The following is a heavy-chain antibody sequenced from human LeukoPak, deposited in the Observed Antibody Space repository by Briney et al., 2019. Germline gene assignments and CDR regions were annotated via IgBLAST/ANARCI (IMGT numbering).Heavy chain of an antibody. J-gene: IGHJ6*02. Sequence: SETLSLTCTVSGGSISSYYWSWIRQPPGKGLEWLGYIYYSGSTNYNPSLKSRVTISVDTSKNQFSLKLSSVTAADTAVYYCARMMLLRNYYYYGMDVWGQGTTVTVSS. CDR2: IYYSGST. CDR1: GGSISSYY. CDR3: ARMMLLRNYYYYGMDV. D-gene: IGHD2-21*01. V-gene: IGHV4-59*01.